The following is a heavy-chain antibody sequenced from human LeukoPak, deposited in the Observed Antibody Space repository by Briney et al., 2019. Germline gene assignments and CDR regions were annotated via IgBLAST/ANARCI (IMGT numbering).Heavy chain of an antibody. Sequence: GGSLRLSYAASGFTFSSYAMSWVRQAPGKGLEWVSAISGSGGSTYYADSVKGRFTISRDNSKNSLYLQMNSLRAEDTAVYYCAKSTVVVAARANFDYWGQGTLVTVSS. CDR1: GFTFSSYA. D-gene: IGHD2-15*01. CDR3: AKSTVVVAARANFDY. V-gene: IGHV3-23*01. CDR2: ISGSGGST. J-gene: IGHJ4*02.